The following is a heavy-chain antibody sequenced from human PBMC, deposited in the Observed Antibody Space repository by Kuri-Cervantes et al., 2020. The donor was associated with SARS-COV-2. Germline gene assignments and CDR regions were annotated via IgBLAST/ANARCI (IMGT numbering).Heavy chain of an antibody. CDR3: ARGYEARYSSSWYLDY. CDR1: GFIFSDYA. J-gene: IGHJ4*02. D-gene: IGHD6-13*01. Sequence: GESLKISCEASGFIFSDYAIDWVRQAPGKGLEWVSIIYGGGSTYYADSVKGRFTISRDNSKNTLYLQMNSLRAEDTAVYYCARGYEARYSSSWYLDYWGQGTLVTVSS. CDR2: IYGGGST. V-gene: IGHV3-53*01.